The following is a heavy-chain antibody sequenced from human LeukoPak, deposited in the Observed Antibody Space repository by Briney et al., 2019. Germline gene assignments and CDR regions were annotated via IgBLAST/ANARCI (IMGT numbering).Heavy chain of an antibody. CDR3: ARDRGSWYFDL. V-gene: IGHV1-18*01. Sequence: GASVKVSCKASGYTFTNYAFSWVRQAPGQGLEWMGWISAYNGNTNYAQRLQGRVTMTTDTSTSTAYMELRSLRSDDTAVYYCARDRGSWYFDLWGRGTLVTVSS. CDR1: GYTFTNYA. J-gene: IGHJ2*01. CDR2: ISAYNGNT. D-gene: IGHD1-26*01.